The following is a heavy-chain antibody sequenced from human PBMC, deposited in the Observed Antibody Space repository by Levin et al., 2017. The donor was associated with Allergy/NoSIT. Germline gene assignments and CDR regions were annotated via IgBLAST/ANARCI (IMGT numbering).Heavy chain of an antibody. CDR3: AKALAVAGLGFSAFDI. CDR2: ISWNSGSI. J-gene: IGHJ3*02. CDR1: GFPFDDYA. Sequence: LSLTCAASGFPFDDYAMHWVRQAPGKGLEWVSGISWNSGSIGYADSVKGRFTISRDNAKNSLYLQMNSLRTEDTALYYCAKALAVAGLGFSAFDIWSRGTMVTVSS. V-gene: IGHV3-9*01. D-gene: IGHD6-19*01.